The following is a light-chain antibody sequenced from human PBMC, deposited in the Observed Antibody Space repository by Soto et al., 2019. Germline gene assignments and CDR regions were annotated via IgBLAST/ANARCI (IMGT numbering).Light chain of an antibody. CDR2: KAS. J-gene: IGKJ1*01. V-gene: IGKV1-5*03. Sequence: DIQMTQSPSTLSAYVGDRVIITCRASQSISSWLAWYQQKPGKAPKLLIYKASSLESGVPSRFSGSGSGTEFTLTISSLQPDDFATYYCQQYNSYPWTFGQGTNVEIK. CDR1: QSISSW. CDR3: QQYNSYPWT.